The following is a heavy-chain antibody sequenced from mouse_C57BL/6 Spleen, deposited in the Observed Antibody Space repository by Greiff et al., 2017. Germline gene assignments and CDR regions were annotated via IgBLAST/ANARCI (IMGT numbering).Heavy chain of an antibody. CDR2: ISSGSSTI. Sequence: EVKLVESGGGLVKPGGSLKLSCAASGFTFSDYGMHWVRQAPEKGLEWVAYISSGSSTIYYADTVKGRFTISRDNAKNTLFLQMTSLRSEDTAMYYCARGDSSGYFWFAYWGQGTLVTVSA. V-gene: IGHV5-17*01. J-gene: IGHJ3*01. CDR1: GFTFSDYG. CDR3: ARGDSSGYFWFAY. D-gene: IGHD3-2*02.